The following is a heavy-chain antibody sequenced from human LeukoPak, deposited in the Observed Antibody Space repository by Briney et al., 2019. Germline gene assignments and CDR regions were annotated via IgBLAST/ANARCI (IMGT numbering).Heavy chain of an antibody. CDR1: GFTFSSYE. Sequence: GGSLTLSCAASGFTFSSYEMNWVRQAPGKGLEWVSYISSSGSTIYYADSVKGRFTISRDNAKNSLYLQMNSLRAEDTAVYYCARDDTVIHFDYCGQGTLVTVSS. J-gene: IGHJ4*02. V-gene: IGHV3-48*03. CDR2: ISSSGSTI. D-gene: IGHD3-16*02. CDR3: ARDDTVIHFDY.